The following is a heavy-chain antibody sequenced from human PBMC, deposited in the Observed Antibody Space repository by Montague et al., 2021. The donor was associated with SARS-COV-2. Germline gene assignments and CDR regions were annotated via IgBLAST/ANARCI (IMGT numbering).Heavy chain of an antibody. J-gene: IGHJ6*02. CDR1: GGSISSSNW. Sequence: SETLSLTCAVSGGSISSSNWWSWVRQPPGKGLEWIGEIYHSGSTNYNPSLKSRVTISVDKSKNQFSLKLSSVTAADTAVYYCVYRDYYYYYGMDVWGQGTTVIVSS. CDR3: VYRDYYYYYGMDV. CDR2: IYHSGST. V-gene: IGHV4-4*02. D-gene: IGHD5-12*01.